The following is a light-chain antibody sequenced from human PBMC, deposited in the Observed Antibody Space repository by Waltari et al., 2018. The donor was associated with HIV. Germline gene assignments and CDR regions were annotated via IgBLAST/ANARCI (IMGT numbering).Light chain of an antibody. Sequence: VLTQSPDTLSLSPGERATLSCWASQTVSGSLAWYQHRPGQPPKLLIYDVSKRATDIPGRFSGSGSGTDFTLTISSLQPDDFAVYYCHHRDNWPLHTVGQGTKLEI. CDR3: HHRDNWPLHT. CDR2: DVS. CDR1: QTVSGS. J-gene: IGKJ2*01. V-gene: IGKV3-11*01.